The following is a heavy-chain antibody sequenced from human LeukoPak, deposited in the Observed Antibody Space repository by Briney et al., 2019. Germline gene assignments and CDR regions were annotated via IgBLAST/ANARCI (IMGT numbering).Heavy chain of an antibody. CDR2: ISHDGSKK. Sequence: GGSLILSCAASGFTFSSYNMHWVRQAPGKGLEWVALISHDGSKKYFADSVRGRFTISRDNSKNTLYLQMSSLRAEDTAVYYCAKEEVFYIDCWGQGTLVTVSS. D-gene: IGHD2-8*01. J-gene: IGHJ4*02. V-gene: IGHV3-30*18. CDR3: AKEEVFYIDC. CDR1: GFTFSSYN.